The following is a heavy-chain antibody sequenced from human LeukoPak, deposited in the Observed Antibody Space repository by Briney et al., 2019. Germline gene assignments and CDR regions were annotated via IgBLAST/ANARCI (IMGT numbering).Heavy chain of an antibody. D-gene: IGHD5-18*01. J-gene: IGHJ4*02. CDR3: ARYNRRRDHGYGLSYFDY. CDR1: GGSISSYY. CDR2: IYYSGST. Sequence: SETLSLTCTVSGGSISSYYWSWIRQPPGKGLEWIGYIYYSGSTNYNPSLKSRLTISVDTSKNRISLKLTSVTAADTAVYYCARYNRRRDHGYGLSYFDYWGQGTLVTVSS. V-gene: IGHV4-59*01.